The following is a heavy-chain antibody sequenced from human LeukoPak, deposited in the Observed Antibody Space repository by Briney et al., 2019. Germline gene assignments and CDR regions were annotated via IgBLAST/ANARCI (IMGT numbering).Heavy chain of an antibody. Sequence: ASVTVSCTASRYTFTSYGISRVRQAPGQGLEWMGWISAYNGDTNFPQKLQGRVTMTTDTSTSTAYMELRNLRSDDTAVYYCARDLYCSNNICYYDSRHHDYWGQGTLVTVSS. CDR1: RYTFTSYG. D-gene: IGHD2-2*01. J-gene: IGHJ4*02. CDR3: ARDLYCSNNICYYDSRHHDY. CDR2: ISAYNGDT. V-gene: IGHV1-18*01.